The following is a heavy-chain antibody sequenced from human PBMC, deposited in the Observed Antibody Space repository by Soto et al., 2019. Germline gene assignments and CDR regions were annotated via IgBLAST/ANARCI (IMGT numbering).Heavy chain of an antibody. Sequence: GGSLRLSCAASGFTFTRYSMNCVRQSPGKGLEWVSSISSTTNYIYYGDSMKGRFTISRDNAKNSLYLEMNSLRAEDTAVYYCARESEDLTSNFDYWGQGTLVTVSS. CDR1: GFTFTRYS. V-gene: IGHV3-21*06. J-gene: IGHJ4*02. CDR2: ISSTTNYI. CDR3: ARESEDLTSNFDY.